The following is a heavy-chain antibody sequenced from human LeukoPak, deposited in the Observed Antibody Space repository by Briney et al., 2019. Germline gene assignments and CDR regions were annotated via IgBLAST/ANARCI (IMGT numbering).Heavy chain of an antibody. J-gene: IGHJ4*02. Sequence: GRSLRLSCAASGFTFSSYAMHWVRQAPGKGLEWVAVISYDGSNKYYADSVKGRFTISRDNSKNTLYLQMNSLRAEDTAVYYCARSDSSGWYLRGCSDYWSQGTLVTVSS. CDR2: ISYDGSNK. D-gene: IGHD6-19*01. CDR3: ARSDSSGWYLRGCSDY. V-gene: IGHV3-30*04. CDR1: GFTFSSYA.